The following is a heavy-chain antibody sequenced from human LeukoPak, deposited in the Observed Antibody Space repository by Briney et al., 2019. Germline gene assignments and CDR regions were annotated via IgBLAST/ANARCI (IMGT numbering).Heavy chain of an antibody. CDR3: ARFITPLVRGVITQDY. CDR1: GYSISSGYY. D-gene: IGHD3-10*01. CDR2: IYHSGST. Sequence: KPSETLSLTCAVSGYSISSGYYWGWSRQPPGKGLEWIGSIYHSGSTYYNPSLKSRVTISVDTSKNPCSLKLSSVTAADTAVYYCARFITPLVRGVITQDYWGQGTLVTVSS. J-gene: IGHJ4*02. V-gene: IGHV4-38-2*01.